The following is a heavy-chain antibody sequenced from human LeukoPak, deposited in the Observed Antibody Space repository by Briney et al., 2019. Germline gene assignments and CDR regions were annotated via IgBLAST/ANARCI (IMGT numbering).Heavy chain of an antibody. CDR1: GFTFSSYA. J-gene: IGHJ4*02. Sequence: GGSLRLSCAASGFTFSSYAMSWVRQAPGKGLEWVSVISGSGGSTNYADSVKGRFTISRDNSKNTLYLQMNSLRAQDTAVYYCAKHGRPMIVVVIDYWGQGTLVTVSS. CDR2: ISGSGGST. D-gene: IGHD3-22*01. CDR3: AKHGRPMIVVVIDY. V-gene: IGHV3-23*01.